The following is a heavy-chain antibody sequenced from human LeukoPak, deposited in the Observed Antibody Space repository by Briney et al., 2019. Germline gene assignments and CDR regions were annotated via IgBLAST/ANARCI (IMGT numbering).Heavy chain of an antibody. V-gene: IGHV1-69*13. CDR3: ARVIILWFGELSRPVEYFQH. D-gene: IGHD3-10*01. J-gene: IGHJ1*01. CDR2: IIPIFGTA. CDR1: GYTFTSYA. Sequence: ASVKVSCKASGYTFTSYAMHWVRQAPGQRLEWMGGIIPIFGTANYAQKFQGRVTITADESTSTAYMELSSLRSEDTAVYYCARVIILWFGELSRPVEYFQHWGQGTLVTVSS.